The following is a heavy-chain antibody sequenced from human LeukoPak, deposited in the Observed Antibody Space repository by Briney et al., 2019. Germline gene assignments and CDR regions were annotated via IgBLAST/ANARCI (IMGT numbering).Heavy chain of an antibody. V-gene: IGHV4-34*01. CDR2: INHSGTT. J-gene: IGHJ6*03. D-gene: IGHD5-24*01. CDR3: AREDGYYYYMDV. Sequence: SETLSLTCAVYGGSFSDYWYAWIRQSPGKGLEWMGEINHSGTTTYIPSLKSRVSMSVDTSKNQLSLSLRSVTAADAAVYYCAREDGYYYYMDVWGKGTTVTVSS. CDR1: GGSFSDYW.